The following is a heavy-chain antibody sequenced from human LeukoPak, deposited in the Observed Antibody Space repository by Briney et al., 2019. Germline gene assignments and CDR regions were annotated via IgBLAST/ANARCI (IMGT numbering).Heavy chain of an antibody. CDR1: GFTFSSYG. CDR3: AREEWELLRYYYYYMDV. V-gene: IGHV3-30*02. CDR2: IRYDGGNK. J-gene: IGHJ6*03. Sequence: GGSLRLSCAASGFTFSSYGMHWVRQAPGKGLEWVAFIRYDGGNKYYADSVKGRFTISRDNSKNTLYLQMNSLRAEDTAVYYCAREEWELLRYYYYYMDVWGKGTTVTISS. D-gene: IGHD1-26*01.